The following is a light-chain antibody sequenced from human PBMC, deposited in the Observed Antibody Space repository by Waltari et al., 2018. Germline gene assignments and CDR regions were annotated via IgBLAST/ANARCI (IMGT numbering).Light chain of an antibody. J-gene: IGLJ2*01. Sequence: QSALTQPASVSGSPGQSITLLCTGPRRDAGGYKYVSWYQQHPGKAPKLMIYDVTNRPSGVSNRFSGSKSGNTASLTISGLQAEDEADYYCSSYTSSSTLDVVFGGGTKLTVL. CDR1: RRDAGGYKY. CDR3: SSYTSSSTLDVV. CDR2: DVT. V-gene: IGLV2-14*03.